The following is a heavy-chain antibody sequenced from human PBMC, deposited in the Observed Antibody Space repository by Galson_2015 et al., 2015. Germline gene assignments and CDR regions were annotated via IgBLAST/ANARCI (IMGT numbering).Heavy chain of an antibody. Sequence: SLRLSCAASGFAFSGYSMNWVRQAPGKGLEWVSSISGRSDYIHYADSVKSRFTVSRDNAKNSLYLQMNSLTAEDTAVYYCARELDYFPEIWCQGTIVTVSS. CDR3: ARELDYFPEI. V-gene: IGHV3-21*01. J-gene: IGHJ3*02. CDR1: GFAFSGYS. D-gene: IGHD3-10*01. CDR2: ISGRSDYI.